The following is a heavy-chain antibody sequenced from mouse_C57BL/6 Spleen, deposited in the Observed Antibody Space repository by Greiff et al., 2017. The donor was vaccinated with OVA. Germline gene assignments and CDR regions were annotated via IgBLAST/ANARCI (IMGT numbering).Heavy chain of an antibody. CDR2: IYPGSGSN. V-gene: IGHV1-55*01. J-gene: IGHJ4*01. Sequence: QVQLQQPGAELVKPGASVKMSCKASGYTFTSYWINWVKQRPGTGLEWIGDIYPGSGSNNYKEKFKSKATLTVDTSSSTAYMQLSSLTSEDSAVYYCARWTGYYAMDYWGQGTSVTVSS. D-gene: IGHD4-1*01. CDR1: GYTFTSYW. CDR3: ARWTGYYAMDY.